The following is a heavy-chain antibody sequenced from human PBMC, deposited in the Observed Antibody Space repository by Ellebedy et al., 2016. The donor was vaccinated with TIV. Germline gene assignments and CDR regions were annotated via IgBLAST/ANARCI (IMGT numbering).Heavy chain of an antibody. J-gene: IGHJ4*01. D-gene: IGHD7-27*01. CDR2: MSSTSRYK. Sequence: GESLKISCAASGFIFSDFSMNWVRQVPGKGLDWVASMSSTSRYKYYGTSVKGRFTISRDNAKNSLCLQMDSLRAEDTAIYYCARDGTKWGSGSKYWGHGTLVTVSS. CDR3: ARDGTKWGSGSKY. CDR1: GFIFSDFS. V-gene: IGHV3-21*01.